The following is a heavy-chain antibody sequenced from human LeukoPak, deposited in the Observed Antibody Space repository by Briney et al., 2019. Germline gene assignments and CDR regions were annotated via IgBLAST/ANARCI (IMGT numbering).Heavy chain of an antibody. Sequence: GGSLRLSCAASGFTFSTYSMNWVRQAPGKGLEWVSAITSSSSYIYYADSVKGRFTVSRDNAKNSLYLQMNSLRAEDSAVYFCAKATLFGGDWGFDYWGQGTLVTVSS. CDR2: ITSSSSYI. D-gene: IGHD2-21*02. CDR1: GFTFSTYS. J-gene: IGHJ4*02. V-gene: IGHV3-21*01. CDR3: AKATLFGGDWGFDY.